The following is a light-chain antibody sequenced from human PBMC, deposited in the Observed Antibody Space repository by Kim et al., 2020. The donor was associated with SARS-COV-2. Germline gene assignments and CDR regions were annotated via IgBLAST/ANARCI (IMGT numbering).Light chain of an antibody. Sequence: ELTQPPSASGTPGQRVTISCSGSSSNIGSNFGYWYQQLPGTAPKLLIYRNNQRPSGVPDRFSGSKSGTSAYLAISGLRSEDEADYYCAAWDDSLSGRVLGGGTQLTVL. J-gene: IGLJ2*01. V-gene: IGLV1-47*01. CDR3: AAWDDSLSGRV. CDR2: RNN. CDR1: SSNIGSNF.